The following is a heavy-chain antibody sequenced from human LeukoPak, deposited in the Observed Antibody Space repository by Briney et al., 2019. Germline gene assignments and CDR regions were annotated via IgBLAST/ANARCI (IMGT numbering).Heavy chain of an antibody. CDR3: ARGLGWYYGMDV. D-gene: IGHD4-23*01. CDR1: GFSFSDYS. V-gene: IGHV3-NL1*01. CDR2: IYRGDDGGDT. J-gene: IGHJ6*02. Sequence: PGRSLRLSCATSGFSFSDYSMNWVRQAPGKGLEWVSVIYRGDDGGDTYYVDSVKGRFTISRDNSKNTLYLQMNSLRAEDTAVYYCARGLGWYYGMDVWGQGTTVTVSS.